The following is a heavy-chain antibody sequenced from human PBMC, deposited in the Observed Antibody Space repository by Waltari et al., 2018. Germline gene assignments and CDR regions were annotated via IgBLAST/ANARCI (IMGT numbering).Heavy chain of an antibody. CDR3: ARGDYYDSSGLY. V-gene: IGHV4-39*07. CDR1: GGSISSSSYY. Sequence: QLPLQESGPGLVKPSETLSLTCTVSGGSISSSSYYWGWIRQPPGKGLEWIGSIYYSGSTYYNPSLKSRVTISVDTSKNQFSLKLSSVTAADTAVYYCARGDYYDSSGLYWGQGTLVTVSS. D-gene: IGHD3-22*01. CDR2: IYYSGST. J-gene: IGHJ4*02.